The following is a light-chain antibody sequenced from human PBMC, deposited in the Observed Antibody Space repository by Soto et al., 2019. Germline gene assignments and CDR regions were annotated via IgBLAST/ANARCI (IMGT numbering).Light chain of an antibody. Sequence: QSALTQPPSASGSPGQSVTISCTGTSSDVGGYNYVSWYQQHPGKAPKLMIYAVSKRPSGVPDRFSGSKAGNTASLTVSGLQAEDEADYDCSSHAGSNNFYVFGTGTKLTVL. CDR3: SSHAGSNNFYV. CDR2: AVS. CDR1: SSDVGGYNY. V-gene: IGLV2-8*01. J-gene: IGLJ1*01.